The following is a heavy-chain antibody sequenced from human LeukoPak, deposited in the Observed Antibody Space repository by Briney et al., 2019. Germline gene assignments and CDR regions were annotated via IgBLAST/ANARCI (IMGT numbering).Heavy chain of an antibody. V-gene: IGHV4-38-2*01. CDR1: GYSISSGYY. Sequence: SETLSLTCAVSGYSISSGYYWGWIRQPPGKGLEWIGSIYHSGSTYYNPSLKSRVTISVDTSKNQFSLKLSSVTAADTAVYYCARHTTVTTGYRYLDYWGQGTLVTVS. CDR3: ARHTTVTTGYRYLDY. CDR2: IYHSGST. J-gene: IGHJ4*02. D-gene: IGHD4-17*01.